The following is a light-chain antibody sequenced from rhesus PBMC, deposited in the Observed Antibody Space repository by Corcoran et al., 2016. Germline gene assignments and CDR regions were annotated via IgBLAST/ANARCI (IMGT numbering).Light chain of an antibody. CDR3: LQYNSNPLT. CDR2: AAS. CDR1: QSISSW. J-gene: IGKJ4*01. V-gene: IGKV1-22*01. Sequence: DIQMTQSPSSLSASVGDTVTITCRATQSISSWLDWYQQKPGKAPKRLFYAASSLESGVPSRFSGIGSGTEFTLTISSLQPEDFATYYCLQYNSNPLTFGGGTKVEIK.